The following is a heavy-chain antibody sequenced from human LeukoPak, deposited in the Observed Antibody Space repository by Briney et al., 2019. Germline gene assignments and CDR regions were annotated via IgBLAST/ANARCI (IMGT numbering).Heavy chain of an antibody. CDR2: ISSSSSYI. J-gene: IGHJ4*02. V-gene: IGHV3-11*06. D-gene: IGHD3-10*01. CDR3: ARERFHGSGAPRYDY. Sequence: GGSLRLSCAASGFTFSDYYMSWIRQAPGKGLEWVSSISSSSSYIYYADSLKGRFTSSRDNAKNSLYLQMNSLRAEDTAIYYCARERFHGSGAPRYDYWGQGILVTVSS. CDR1: GFTFSDYY.